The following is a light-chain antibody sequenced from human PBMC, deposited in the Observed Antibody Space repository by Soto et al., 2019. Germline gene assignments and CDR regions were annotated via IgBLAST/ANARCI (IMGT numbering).Light chain of an antibody. CDR1: QTISRN. CDR2: GAS. Sequence: MTQSPSTLSGSVGDRVTITCRASQTISRNLAWYQQRPGQAPRLLMFGASTRAPGIPARFSGSGSGTEFTLTISSLQSEDVAVYFCHQYENWPKTFGQGTKVEI. CDR3: HQYENWPKT. V-gene: IGKV3-15*01. J-gene: IGKJ1*01.